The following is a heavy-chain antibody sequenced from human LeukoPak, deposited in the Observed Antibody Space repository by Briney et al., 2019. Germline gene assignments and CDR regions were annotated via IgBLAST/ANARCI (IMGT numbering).Heavy chain of an antibody. D-gene: IGHD1-1*01. CDR1: GGSISSSSYY. Sequence: SETLSLTCTVSGGSISSSSYYWGWIRQPPGKGLERIGSIYYSGSTYYNPSLKSRVTISVDTAKNQFSLKLSSVTASDTAVYYCAILRVLEAEFDYWGQGTLVTVS. J-gene: IGHJ4*02. CDR3: AILRVLEAEFDY. V-gene: IGHV4-39*01. CDR2: IYYSGST.